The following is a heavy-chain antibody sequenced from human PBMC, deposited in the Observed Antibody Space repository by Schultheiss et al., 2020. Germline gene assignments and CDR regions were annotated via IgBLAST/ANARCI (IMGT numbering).Heavy chain of an antibody. CDR2: IYYSGST. D-gene: IGHD2-2*01. V-gene: IGHV4-39*07. CDR1: GGSIGRSSYY. Sequence: SETLSLTCNVSGGSIGRSSYYWGWIRQPPGKGLEWIGSIYYSGSTYYNPSLKSRVTISVDTSDNQFSLQLSSVTAADTAVYYCASAPSYIVVVPAAMGTGVNYYYYGMDVWGQGTTVTVSS. J-gene: IGHJ6*02. CDR3: ASAPSYIVVVPAAMGTGVNYYYYGMDV.